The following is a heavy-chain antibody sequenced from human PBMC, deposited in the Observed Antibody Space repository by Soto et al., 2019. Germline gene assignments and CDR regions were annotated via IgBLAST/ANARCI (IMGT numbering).Heavy chain of an antibody. D-gene: IGHD3-9*01. V-gene: IGHV4-39*01. CDR1: GDSINSDKYY. CDR3: ARLEGLATISYYFDF. CDR2: IYFRGNT. Sequence: QLQLQESGPGLVKPSETLSLTCSVSGDSINSDKYYWGWIRQPPGEGLEWIGSIYFRGNTYYNPSLQPRVTISLDKSTSQFSLKLNSVTAADSAVYFCARLEGLATISYYFDFWGQGALVTVSS. J-gene: IGHJ4*02.